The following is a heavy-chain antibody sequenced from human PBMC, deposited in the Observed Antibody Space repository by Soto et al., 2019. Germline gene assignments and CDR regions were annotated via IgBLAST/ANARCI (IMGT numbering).Heavy chain of an antibody. CDR1: GFTFSSYA. D-gene: IGHD3-10*01. CDR3: ARDKRRFGELFYFDY. V-gene: IGHV3-30-3*01. J-gene: IGHJ4*02. CDR2: ISYDGSNK. Sequence: GESLKISCAASGFTFSSYAMHWVRQAPGKGLEWVAVISYDGSNKYYADSVKGRFTISRDNSKNTLYLQMNSLRAEDTAVYYCARDKRRFGELFYFDYWGQGTLVTVSS.